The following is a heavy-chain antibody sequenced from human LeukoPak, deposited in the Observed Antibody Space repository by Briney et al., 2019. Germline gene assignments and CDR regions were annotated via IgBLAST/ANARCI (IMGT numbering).Heavy chain of an antibody. CDR2: MNPNSGNT. CDR1: XYTXXSXD. J-gene: IGHJ5*02. D-gene: IGHD6-13*01. V-gene: IGHV1-8*01. CDR3: ARGVWQQLLLLRFDP. Sequence: CKAXXYTXXSXDINWVRQAPGQGLGWMGXMNPNSGNTDYAQKFQGRVTMTRNTSISTAYMELSSLRSEDTAVYYCARGVWQQLLLLRFDPWGQGTLVTVSS.